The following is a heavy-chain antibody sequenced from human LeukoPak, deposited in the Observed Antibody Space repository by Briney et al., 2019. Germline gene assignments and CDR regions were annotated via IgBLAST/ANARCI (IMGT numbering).Heavy chain of an antibody. Sequence: SETLSLTCTVSGGSISSYYWSWIRQPAGKGLEWIGRIYTSGSTNYNPSLKSRVTMSVDTSKNQFSLKLSSVTAADTAVYYCAGGYCSGGSCSQTDYWGQGTLVTVSS. J-gene: IGHJ4*02. CDR1: GGSISSYY. V-gene: IGHV4-4*07. CDR3: AGGYCSGGSCSQTDY. D-gene: IGHD2-15*01. CDR2: IYTSGST.